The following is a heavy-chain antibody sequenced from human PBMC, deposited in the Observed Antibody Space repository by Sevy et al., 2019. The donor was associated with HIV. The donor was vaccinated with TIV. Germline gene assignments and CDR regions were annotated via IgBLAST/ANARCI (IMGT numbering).Heavy chain of an antibody. CDR2: INHSGST. V-gene: IGHV4-34*01. CDR3: ARGVGNSYGYDPDY. CDR1: RGSFTGYY. J-gene: IGHJ4*02. D-gene: IGHD5-18*01. Sequence: SEILSLTCAVYRGSFTGYYWSWIRQPPGKGLEWIGEINHSGSTTYNPSLKSRVTISVDTSKNQFSLRLTSVTAADTAVYYCARGVGNSYGYDPDYWGQGTLVTVSS.